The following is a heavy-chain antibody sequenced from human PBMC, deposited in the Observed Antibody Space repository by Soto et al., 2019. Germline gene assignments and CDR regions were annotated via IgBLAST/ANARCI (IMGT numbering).Heavy chain of an antibody. CDR1: GFTFSSYE. Sequence: GGSLRLSCAASGFTFSSYEMNWVRQAPGKGLEWVSYISSSGSTIYYADSVKGRFTISRDNAENSLYLQMNSLRAEDTAVYYCARTYSSSSPFDYWGQGTLVTVSS. V-gene: IGHV3-48*03. J-gene: IGHJ4*02. CDR2: ISSSGSTI. CDR3: ARTYSSSSPFDY. D-gene: IGHD6-6*01.